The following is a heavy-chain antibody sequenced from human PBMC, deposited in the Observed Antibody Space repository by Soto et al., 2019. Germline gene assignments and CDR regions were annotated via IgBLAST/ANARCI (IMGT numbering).Heavy chain of an antibody. J-gene: IGHJ6*03. V-gene: IGHV3-23*01. D-gene: IGHD2-2*01. CDR2: ISGSGGST. CDR1: GFTFSSYA. Sequence: EVQLLESGGGLVQPGGSLRLSCAASGFTFSSYAMSWVRQAPGKGLEWVSAISGSGGSTYYADSVKGRFTISRDNSKNTLYLQMNSLRAEDTAVYYCAKVHCSSTSCHRGYYYYYMDVWGKGTTVTVSS. CDR3: AKVHCSSTSCHRGYYYYYMDV.